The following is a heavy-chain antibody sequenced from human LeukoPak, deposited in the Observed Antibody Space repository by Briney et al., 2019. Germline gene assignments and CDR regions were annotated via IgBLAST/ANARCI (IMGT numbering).Heavy chain of an antibody. CDR1: GGAFSVYY. CDR3: ASVSPYWFDP. J-gene: IGHJ5*02. Sequence: PSETLSLTCAVSGGAFSVYYWSWIRQPPGKGLEWIGEINHSGSTNYNPSLKSRVTISVDTSKNQFSLKLSSVTAADTAVYYCASVSPYWFDPWGQGTLVTVSS. D-gene: IGHD5/OR15-5a*01. V-gene: IGHV4-34*01. CDR2: INHSGST.